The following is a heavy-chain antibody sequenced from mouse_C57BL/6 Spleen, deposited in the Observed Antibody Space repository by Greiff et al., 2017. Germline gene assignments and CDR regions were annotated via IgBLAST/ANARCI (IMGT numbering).Heavy chain of an antibody. CDR1: GYTFTSYG. D-gene: IGHD1-1*01. Sequence: QVQLQQSGAELARPGASVKLSCKASGYTFTSYGISWVKQRTGQGLEWIGEIYPRSGNTYYNEKFKGKATLTADKSSSTAYRELRSLTSEDAAVYFCARSPMYYYGSRGYFDVWGTGTTVTVSS. CDR2: IYPRSGNT. J-gene: IGHJ1*03. V-gene: IGHV1-81*01. CDR3: ARSPMYYYGSRGYFDV.